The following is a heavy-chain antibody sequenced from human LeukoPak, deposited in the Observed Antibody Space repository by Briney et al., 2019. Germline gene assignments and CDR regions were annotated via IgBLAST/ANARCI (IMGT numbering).Heavy chain of an antibody. D-gene: IGHD3-3*01. Sequence: GGSLRLSCAASGLTFSSYWMSWVRQAPGKGLERVANIKHDGSEKYYVDSVKGRFTISRDNAKNSLYLQMNSLRAEDTAVYYCARCDFWSGYYKWNYYYGMDVWGQGTTVTVSS. V-gene: IGHV3-7*01. J-gene: IGHJ6*02. CDR2: IKHDGSEK. CDR3: ARCDFWSGYYKWNYYYGMDV. CDR1: GLTFSSYW.